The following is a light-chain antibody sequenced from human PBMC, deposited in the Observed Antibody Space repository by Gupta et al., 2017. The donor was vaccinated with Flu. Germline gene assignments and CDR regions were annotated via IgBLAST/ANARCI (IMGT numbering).Light chain of an antibody. CDR1: QSLLHSNGYNY. V-gene: IGKV2-28*01. CDR2: LGS. CDR3: MQALQTDWT. J-gene: IGKJ1*01. Sequence: VTPGEPASISCRSSQSLLHSNGYNYLDWYLQKPGQSPQLLIYLGSNRASGVPDRFSGSGSGTXFTLKIXRVEAEDVGVYYCMQALQTDWTFGXGTKVEIK.